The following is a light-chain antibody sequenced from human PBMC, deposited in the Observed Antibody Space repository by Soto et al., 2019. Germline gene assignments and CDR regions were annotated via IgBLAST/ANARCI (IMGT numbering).Light chain of an antibody. J-gene: IGKJ4*01. CDR3: QQYTNWPPLS. Sequence: EIVMTQSPATLSVSPGEGATLSCRASQSVHRDLAWYQQKPGQAPRLLIYDASTRATGIPDRFSGSGSGTEFTLTISSLQSEDFGVYYCQQYTNWPPLSFGGGTKVEI. CDR1: QSVHRD. CDR2: DAS. V-gene: IGKV3-15*01.